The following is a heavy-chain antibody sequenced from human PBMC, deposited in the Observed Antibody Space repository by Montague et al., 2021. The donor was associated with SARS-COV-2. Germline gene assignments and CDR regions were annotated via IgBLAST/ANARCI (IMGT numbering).Heavy chain of an antibody. V-gene: IGHV2-5*05. CDR3: AHRFAGFFDY. J-gene: IGHJ4*02. CDR2: IYGGDEK. Sequence: VKPTQTLTLTCTFSGFSLNTPEVAVGWIRQPPGKALEWLALIYGGDEKRYGPSLQSRLTITRDTSKSRVVLTMTNMDPVDTATYFCAHRFAGFFDYWGQGILGTVSS. CDR1: GFSLNTPEVA.